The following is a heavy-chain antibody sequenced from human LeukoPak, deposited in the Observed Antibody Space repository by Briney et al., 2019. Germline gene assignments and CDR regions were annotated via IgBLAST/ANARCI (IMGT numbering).Heavy chain of an antibody. D-gene: IGHD1-26*01. CDR1: GFTFSSYW. J-gene: IGHJ3*02. V-gene: IGHV3-7*01. Sequence: GGSLRLSCAASGFTFSSYWMSWVRQAPGKGLEWVANIKKDGSEKYYVDSVKGRFTISRDNAKNSLYLQMNSLRAEDTAVYYCARDGVNTLSWELGAFDIWGQGTMVTVSS. CDR2: IKKDGSEK. CDR3: ARDGVNTLSWELGAFDI.